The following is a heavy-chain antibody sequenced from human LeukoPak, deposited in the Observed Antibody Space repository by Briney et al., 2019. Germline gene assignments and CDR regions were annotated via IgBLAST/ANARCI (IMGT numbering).Heavy chain of an antibody. Sequence: SQTLSLTCTVSGRSSSSSRYYWGWIRKPPGEGLERIGRIYYSGSTYYNPSIKSRVTISVDTSKNQFSLKLSSVTAADTAVYYCARHPYQLLWLSWFDPWGQGTLVTVSS. J-gene: IGHJ5*02. CDR2: IYYSGST. CDR3: ARHPYQLLWLSWFDP. CDR1: GRSSSSSRYY. D-gene: IGHD2-2*01. V-gene: IGHV4-39*01.